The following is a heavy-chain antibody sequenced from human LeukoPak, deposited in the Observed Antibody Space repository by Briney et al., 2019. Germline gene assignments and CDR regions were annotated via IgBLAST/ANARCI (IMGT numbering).Heavy chain of an antibody. CDR2: IYHTRTT. CDR3: ARFGYVETTVVTPINYYFAMDV. CDR1: GGPISSSYW. V-gene: IGHV4-4*02. D-gene: IGHD4-23*01. Sequence: PSGTLSLTCAVSGGPISSSYWWSWVRQPPGKGLEWIGEIYHTRTTNYNPSLKSRVTISVDKSNNQFSLRLSSVTAADTAVYYCARFGYVETTVVTPINYYFAMDVWGQGTTVTVSS. J-gene: IGHJ6*02.